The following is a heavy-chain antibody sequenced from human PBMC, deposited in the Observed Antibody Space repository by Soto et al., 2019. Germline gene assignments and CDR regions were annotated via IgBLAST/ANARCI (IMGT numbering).Heavy chain of an antibody. D-gene: IGHD1-26*01. CDR3: AVGLSGSYYQNGMDV. Sequence: WASVKVSCKTSGGPFTSFDVNWIRQAPGQGLEWMGDIIPIFVTTNYAQKFQGRVTITADMATTTAYLELGSLTSDDTAVYFCAVGLSGSYYQNGMDVWGLGTTVTVSS. CDR2: IIPIFVTT. J-gene: IGHJ6*02. V-gene: IGHV1-69*06. CDR1: GGPFTSFD.